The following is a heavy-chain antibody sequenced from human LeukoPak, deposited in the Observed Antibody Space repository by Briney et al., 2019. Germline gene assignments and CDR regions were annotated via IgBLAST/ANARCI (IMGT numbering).Heavy chain of an antibody. J-gene: IGHJ4*02. CDR1: GYTFTSYG. V-gene: IGHV1-18*04. D-gene: IGHD2-21*02. Sequence: ASVKVSCKASGYTFTSYGISWVRQAPGQGLEWMGWISAYNGNTNYAQKLQGRVTVTTDTSTSTAYMELRSLRSDDTAVYYCARGPYCGGDCYPGFDYWGQGTLVTVSS. CDR3: ARGPYCGGDCYPGFDY. CDR2: ISAYNGNT.